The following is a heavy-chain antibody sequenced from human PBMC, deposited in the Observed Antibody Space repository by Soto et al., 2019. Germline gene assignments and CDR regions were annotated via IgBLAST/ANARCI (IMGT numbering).Heavy chain of an antibody. J-gene: IGHJ6*02. Sequence: PGGSLRLSCAASGFTFSSYGMHWVRQAPGKGLEWVAVISYDGRNKYYADAVKGRFTISRDNSKNTLYLQMSSLRAEDTAVYYCVKDGSSGRPYFYDMDVWGQGTTVTVSS. CDR2: ISYDGRNK. D-gene: IGHD6-19*01. CDR3: VKDGSSGRPYFYDMDV. CDR1: GFTFSSYG. V-gene: IGHV3-30*18.